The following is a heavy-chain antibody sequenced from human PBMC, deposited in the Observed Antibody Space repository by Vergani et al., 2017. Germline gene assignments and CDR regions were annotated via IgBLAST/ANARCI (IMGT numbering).Heavy chain of an antibody. CDR3: ARASKKNPFDP. CDR2: INPSGGST. Sequence: QVQLVQSGAEVKKPGASVKVSCKASGYTFTSYYMHWVRQAPGQGLEWMGIINPSGGSTNYAQKLQGRVTMTTDTSTSTAYMERRSLRSDDTAVYYCARASKKNPFDPWGQGTLVTVSS. J-gene: IGHJ5*02. V-gene: IGHV1-46*01. CDR1: GYTFTSYY. D-gene: IGHD4-11*01.